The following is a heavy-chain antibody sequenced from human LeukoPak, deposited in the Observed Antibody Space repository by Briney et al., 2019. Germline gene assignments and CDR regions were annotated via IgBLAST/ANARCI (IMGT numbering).Heavy chain of an antibody. V-gene: IGHV4-59*01. CDR1: GGSISSYY. D-gene: IGHD6-19*01. Sequence: SETLSLTCTVSGGSISSYYWSWIRQPPGKGLEWIGYIYYSGSTNYNPSLKSRVTISVDTSKNQFSLKLSSVTAADTAVYYCARAAGDTSSGWPHWFDPWGRGTLVTVSS. CDR3: ARAAGDTSSGWPHWFDP. CDR2: IYYSGST. J-gene: IGHJ5*02.